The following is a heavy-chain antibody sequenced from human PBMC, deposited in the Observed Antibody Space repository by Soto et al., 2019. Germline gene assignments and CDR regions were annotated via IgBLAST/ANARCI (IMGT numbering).Heavy chain of an antibody. CDR1: GGSISSYY. Sequence: SETLSLTCTVSGGSISSYYWTWIRQPPGKGLEYIGYIYNSASTNYNPSLKSRVTISVDTSKNQFSLKLSSVTAADTAVYYCARDFLGRLDGSGNYYPLGLGYWGQGTLVTVSS. CDR3: ARDFLGRLDGSGNYYPLGLGY. CDR2: IYNSAST. V-gene: IGHV4-59*01. D-gene: IGHD3-10*01. J-gene: IGHJ4*02.